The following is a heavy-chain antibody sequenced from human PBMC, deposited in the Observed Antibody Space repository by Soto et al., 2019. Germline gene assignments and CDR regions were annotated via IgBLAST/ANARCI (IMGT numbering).Heavy chain of an antibody. Sequence: SETLSITCAVSGYFMTNGNYWGWIRQSPGKGLEWIGSIYYTGRTYYNPSLKSRVTMSVDTSKNQFSLKLTSVTAADTAVYYCARDRAAAASTFDYWGPGTLVTVSS. CDR2: IYYTGRT. CDR1: GYFMTNGNY. J-gene: IGHJ4*02. D-gene: IGHD6-13*01. V-gene: IGHV4-38-2*02. CDR3: ARDRAAAASTFDY.